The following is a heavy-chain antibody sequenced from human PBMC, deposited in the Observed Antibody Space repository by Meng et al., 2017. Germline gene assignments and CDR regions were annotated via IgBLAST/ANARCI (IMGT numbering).Heavy chain of an antibody. CDR1: GFTFSSYA. V-gene: IGHV3-23*01. Sequence: GGSLRLSCAASGFTFSSYAMSWVRQAPGKGLEWVPAISGSGGSTYYADSVKGRFTISRDNSKNTLYLQMNSLRAEDTAVYYCAKARVLWFGESSDYWGQGTLVTVSS. D-gene: IGHD3-10*01. CDR2: ISGSGGST. J-gene: IGHJ4*02. CDR3: AKARVLWFGESSDY.